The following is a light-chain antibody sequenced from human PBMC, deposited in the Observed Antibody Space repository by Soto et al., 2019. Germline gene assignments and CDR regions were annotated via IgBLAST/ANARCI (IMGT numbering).Light chain of an antibody. CDR1: QSVSNW. Sequence: DIQMTQSPSTLSASVGDRVTITCRASQSVSNWLAWYQQKPGKAPNLLIDKASSLKSGVPSRFSGSGSGTEFTLTISSLQPDDFATYYCQQYNSLWTFGQGTKVDIK. CDR3: QQYNSLWT. J-gene: IGKJ1*01. V-gene: IGKV1-5*03. CDR2: KAS.